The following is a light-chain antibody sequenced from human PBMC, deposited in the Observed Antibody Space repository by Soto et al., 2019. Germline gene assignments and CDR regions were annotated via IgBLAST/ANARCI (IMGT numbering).Light chain of an antibody. CDR3: QQYSSAPLT. Sequence: EIVLTHSPGTLSLSPGERATLSCRASLTVSDNYLAWYQQKAGQAPRLVIYDASSRATDIPDRFSASGSGTDFTLTISRLEPEDFAVYYCQQYSSAPLTFGQGTKVDIK. CDR2: DAS. J-gene: IGKJ1*01. V-gene: IGKV3-20*01. CDR1: LTVSDNY.